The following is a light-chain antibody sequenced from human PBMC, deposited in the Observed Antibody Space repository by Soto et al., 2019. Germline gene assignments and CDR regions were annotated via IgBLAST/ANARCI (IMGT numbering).Light chain of an antibody. CDR1: SSDVGGYNY. CDR2: EVN. Sequence: QPVLTQPASVSGSPGQSITISCTGTSSDVGGYNYVSWYQQHPGKAPKLMIYEVNNRPSGVSNRFSGSKSGNTASLTISGLQAEDEADYYCSSYTSSSTYVVFGGGTKVTVL. CDR3: SSYTSSSTYVV. V-gene: IGLV2-14*01. J-gene: IGLJ2*01.